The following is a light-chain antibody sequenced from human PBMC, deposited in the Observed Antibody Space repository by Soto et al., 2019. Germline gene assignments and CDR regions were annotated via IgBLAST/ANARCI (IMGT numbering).Light chain of an antibody. CDR2: AAS. Sequence: EIVMTQSPATLSVSPGERATLSCRASQAVSSNLAWYQQKPGQAPRLLIYAASTRAAGIPDRFSGSGSGTEFTLTISSLQSEDFALYYCQQYNDWPLTFGQGTKVDIK. CDR1: QAVSSN. J-gene: IGKJ1*01. CDR3: QQYNDWPLT. V-gene: IGKV3-15*01.